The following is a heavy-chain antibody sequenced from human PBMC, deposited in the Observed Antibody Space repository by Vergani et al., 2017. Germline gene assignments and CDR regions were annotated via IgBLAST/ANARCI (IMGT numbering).Heavy chain of an antibody. D-gene: IGHD3-10*01. J-gene: IGHJ1*01. CDR1: GFTFDTYT. CDR3: TTAWGLYYLHGEYFQY. Sequence: EVQFLESGGGLVQPGGSRRLSCAGAGFTFDTYTMAYVRQAPGKGLEWVATISSGGGDIFYADSVKGRCHISRDNSKNTLFLQMNSLKDEDTAVYYCTTAWGLYYLHGEYFQYWGRGTLVSVSS. V-gene: IGHV3-23*01. CDR2: ISSGGGDI.